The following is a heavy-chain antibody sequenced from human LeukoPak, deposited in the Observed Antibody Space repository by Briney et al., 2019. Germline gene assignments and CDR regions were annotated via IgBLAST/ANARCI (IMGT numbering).Heavy chain of an antibody. CDR2: INHSGST. CDR3: ARATGGYDFWSGTVDYGMDV. V-gene: IGHV4-34*01. Sequence: PSETLSLTCAVYGGSFSGYYWSWIRQPPGKGLEWIGEINHSGSTNYNPSLKSRVTISVDTSKNQFSLKLSSVTAADTAVYYCARATGGYDFWSGTVDYGMDVWGQGTTVTVSS. D-gene: IGHD3-3*01. CDR1: GGSFSGYY. J-gene: IGHJ6*02.